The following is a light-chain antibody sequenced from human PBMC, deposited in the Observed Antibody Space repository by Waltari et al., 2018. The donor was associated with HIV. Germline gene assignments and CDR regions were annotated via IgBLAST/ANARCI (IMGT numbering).Light chain of an antibody. J-gene: IGKJ1*01. CDR1: QDISIF. CDR3: HQYSSYPHT. CDR2: GAS. Sequence: DIQLTQSPSSLSASVGDRVTITCRASQDISIFLAWFQQKPGKAPKALIYGASSLQSGVPSTFSGSGSGTACTLTISSLQPEDFATYYCHQYSSYPHTFGQGTKVEIK. V-gene: IGKV1-16*01.